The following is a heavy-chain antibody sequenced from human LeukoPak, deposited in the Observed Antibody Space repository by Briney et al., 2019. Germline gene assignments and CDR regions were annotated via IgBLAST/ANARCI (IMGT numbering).Heavy chain of an antibody. CDR3: AGVLAVAGDLDY. Sequence: SQTLSLTCTVSGGSISSGGYYWSWIRQHPGKGLEWIGYIYYSGSTYYNPSLKSRVTISVDTSKNQFSLKLSSVTAADTAVYYCAGVLAVAGDLDYWGQGTLVTVSS. CDR1: GGSISSGGYY. D-gene: IGHD6-19*01. J-gene: IGHJ4*02. V-gene: IGHV4-31*03. CDR2: IYYSGST.